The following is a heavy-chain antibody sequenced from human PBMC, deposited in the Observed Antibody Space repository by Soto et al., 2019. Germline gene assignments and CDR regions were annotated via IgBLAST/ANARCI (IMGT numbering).Heavy chain of an antibody. V-gene: IGHV4-39*01. CDR2: IYYSGST. Sequence: PSETLSLTCPVAGGSLSSSSYYWGWIRQPPGKGLEWIGSIYYSGSTYYNPSLKSRVTISVDTSKNQFSLKLSSVTAADTAVYYCARQDSSGWYYFDYWGQGTLVTVSS. CDR3: ARQDSSGWYYFDY. D-gene: IGHD6-19*01. CDR1: GGSLSSSSYY. J-gene: IGHJ4*02.